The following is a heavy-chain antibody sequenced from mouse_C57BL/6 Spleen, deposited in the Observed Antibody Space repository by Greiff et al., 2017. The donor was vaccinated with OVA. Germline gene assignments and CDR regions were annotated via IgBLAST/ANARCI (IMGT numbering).Heavy chain of an antibody. J-gene: IGHJ4*01. D-gene: IGHD2-5*01. CDR1: GYTFTTYP. CDR3: ARRSNYDYAMDY. V-gene: IGHV1-47*01. Sequence: VQGVESGAELVKPGASVKMSCKASGYTFTTYPIEWMKQNHGKSLEWIGNFHPYNDDTKYNEKFKGKATLTVEKSSSTVYLELSRLTSDDSAVYYCARRSNYDYAMDYWGQGTSVTVSS. CDR2: FHPYNDDT.